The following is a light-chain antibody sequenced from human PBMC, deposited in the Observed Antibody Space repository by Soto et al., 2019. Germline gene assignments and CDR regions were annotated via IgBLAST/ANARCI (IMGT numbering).Light chain of an antibody. CDR2: AAS. CDR1: QTITTY. V-gene: IGKV1-39*01. Sequence: DIQMTQSPSSLSASVGDRVTITCRASQTITTYLHWYQQKPGRAPKLLIFAASSLQSGVPPRFSGSGSGTDFTLTVSSLQPEDFATYFCQQGYSTPLTFGGGTKVDIK. CDR3: QQGYSTPLT. J-gene: IGKJ4*01.